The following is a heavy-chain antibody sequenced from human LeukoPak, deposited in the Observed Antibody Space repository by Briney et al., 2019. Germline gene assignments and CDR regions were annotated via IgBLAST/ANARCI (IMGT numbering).Heavy chain of an antibody. V-gene: IGHV3-30*18. CDR2: ISYDGSNK. Sequence: PGGSLRLSCAASGFTFSSYGMHWVRQAPGKGLEWVAVISYDGSNKYYADSVKGRFTISRDNSKNTLYLQMNSLRAEDTAVYYCAKESTTYYDFWSVPIKEIDYWGQGTLVTVSS. D-gene: IGHD3-3*01. CDR1: GFTFSSYG. J-gene: IGHJ4*02. CDR3: AKESTTYYDFWSVPIKEIDY.